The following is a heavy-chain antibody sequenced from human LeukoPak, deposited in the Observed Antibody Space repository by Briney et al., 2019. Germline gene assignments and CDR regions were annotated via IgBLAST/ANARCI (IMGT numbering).Heavy chain of an antibody. CDR3: ARAVRFLEWTTYGDY. J-gene: IGHJ4*02. V-gene: IGHV1-2*02. D-gene: IGHD3-3*01. CDR2: INPNSGGT. CDR1: GYTFTGYY. Sequence: GASVKVSCKASGYTFTGYYMHWVRQAPGQGREGMGWINPNSGGTNYAQKFQGRVTMTRDTSVSTAYMERSRLRSDDTAVYYCARAVRFLEWTTYGDYWGQGTLVTVSS.